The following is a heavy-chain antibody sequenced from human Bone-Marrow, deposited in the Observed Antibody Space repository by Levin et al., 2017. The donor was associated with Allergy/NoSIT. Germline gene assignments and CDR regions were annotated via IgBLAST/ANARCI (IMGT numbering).Heavy chain of an antibody. CDR2: ISGSTGHT. J-gene: IGHJ3*02. CDR1: TFTFTTYS. V-gene: IGHV3-21*06. Sequence: PGGSLRLSCTVSTFTFTTYSMNWVRQAPGKGLEWVSFISGSTGHTYYADSVKGRFTISRDNSKNSVYLQMNNLRAEDTATYYCAKNIDYFLFDTWGQGTVVTVSS. D-gene: IGHD2/OR15-2a*01. CDR3: AKNIDYFLFDT.